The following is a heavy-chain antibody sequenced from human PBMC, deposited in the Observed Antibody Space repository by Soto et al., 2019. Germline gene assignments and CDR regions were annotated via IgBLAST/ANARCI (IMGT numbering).Heavy chain of an antibody. D-gene: IGHD3-9*01. V-gene: IGHV4-59*01. CDR1: GGSFSGYY. Sequence: SETLSLTCAVYGGSFSGYYWSWIRQPPGKGLEWIGYIYYSGSTNYNPSLKSRVTISVDTSKNQFSLKLSSVTAADTAVYYCARSSSYYDILTGYDHYFDYWGQGTLVTVSS. CDR3: ARSSSYYDILTGYDHYFDY. J-gene: IGHJ4*02. CDR2: IYYSGST.